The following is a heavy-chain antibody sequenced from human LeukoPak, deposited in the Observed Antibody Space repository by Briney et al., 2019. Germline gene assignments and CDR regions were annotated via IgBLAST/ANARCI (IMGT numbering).Heavy chain of an antibody. J-gene: IGHJ4*02. D-gene: IGHD3-10*01. Sequence: GRSLRLSCAASGFTFDDYAMHWVRQAPGKGLEWVSGISWNSGSIGYADSVKGRFTNSRDNAKNSLYLQMNSLRAEDTALYYCAKDNAYGPSTPTIDYWGQGTLVTVSS. CDR1: GFTFDDYA. CDR2: ISWNSGSI. V-gene: IGHV3-9*01. CDR3: AKDNAYGPSTPTIDY.